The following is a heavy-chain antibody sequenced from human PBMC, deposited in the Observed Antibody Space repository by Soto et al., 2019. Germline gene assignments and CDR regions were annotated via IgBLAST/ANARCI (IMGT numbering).Heavy chain of an antibody. CDR2: ISAHNGNT. Sequence: QVHLVQSGAEVKKPGASVKVSCKASGYTFTSYGITWVRQAPGQGLEWMGWISAHNGNTDDAQKIQGRVIVTRDTSTSTAYMELRSLRSDDTAVYYCARGRYGDYWGQGALVTVSS. CDR3: ARGRYGDY. D-gene: IGHD1-1*01. V-gene: IGHV1-18*01. CDR1: GYTFTSYG. J-gene: IGHJ4*02.